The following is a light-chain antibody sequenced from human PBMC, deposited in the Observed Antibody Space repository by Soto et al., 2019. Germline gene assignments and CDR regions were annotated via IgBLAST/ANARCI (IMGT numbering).Light chain of an antibody. CDR2: AVS. J-gene: IGKJ1*01. V-gene: IGKV1-27*01. Sequence: DIPMTQSPYSLPASVGDRVTITFRASKGISNYLAWYQQKPGKIPKLLLYAVSTLQSVVPSRFSGSGSGTDFTLTISSLQPEDVATYYCQKYNCAPWTFGKGTNVEIK. CDR3: QKYNCAPWT. CDR1: KGISNY.